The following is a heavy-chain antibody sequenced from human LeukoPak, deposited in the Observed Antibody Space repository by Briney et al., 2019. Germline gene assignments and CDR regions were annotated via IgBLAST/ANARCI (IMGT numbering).Heavy chain of an antibody. D-gene: IGHD3-9*01. CDR1: GFTFSNAW. CDR3: TTDFITHYDILTGYDYLDY. Sequence: GGSLRLSCAASGFTFSNAWMNWVRQAPGKGLEWVGRIKSKTYGGTTDYAAPVKGRFTISRDDSKNTLYLQMNSLKTEDTAVYYCTTDFITHYDILTGYDYLDYWGQGTLVTVSS. CDR2: IKSKTYGGTT. J-gene: IGHJ4*02. V-gene: IGHV3-15*07.